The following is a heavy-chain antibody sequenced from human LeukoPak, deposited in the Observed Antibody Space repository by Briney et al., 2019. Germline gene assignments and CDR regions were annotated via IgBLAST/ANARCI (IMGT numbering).Heavy chain of an antibody. V-gene: IGHV3-30*04. Sequence: GGSLRLSCAASGFTFSSYAMHWVRQAPGKGLEWVAVISYDGSNKYYADSVKGRFTISRDNSKNTLYLQMNGLRAEDTAVYYCARDPPGYSFDYWGQGTLVTVSS. CDR1: GFTFSSYA. CDR3: ARDPPGYSFDY. J-gene: IGHJ4*02. CDR2: ISYDGSNK. D-gene: IGHD2-15*01.